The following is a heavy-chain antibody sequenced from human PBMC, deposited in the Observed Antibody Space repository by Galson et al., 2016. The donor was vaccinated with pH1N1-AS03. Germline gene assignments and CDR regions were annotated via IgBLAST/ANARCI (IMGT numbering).Heavy chain of an antibody. J-gene: IGHJ4*02. CDR3: TRSAPRGGHEPFDF. CDR1: GIPFSSHW. CDR2: INTDGTET. Sequence: SLRLSCAASGIPFSSHWMHWIRQVPGKGLVWVSQINTDGTETIYADSVKGRFTISRDNAFNSLYLQMNSLRVDDTAVYFCTRSAPRGGHEPFDFWGQGTLVTVSP. D-gene: IGHD5-12*01. V-gene: IGHV3-74*01.